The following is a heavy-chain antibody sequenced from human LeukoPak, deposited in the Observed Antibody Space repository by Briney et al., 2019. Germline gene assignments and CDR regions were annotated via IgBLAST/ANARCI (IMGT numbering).Heavy chain of an antibody. CDR1: GFTFGSHA. CDR3: GKTTVGYSSGQKPAWPVDY. V-gene: IGHV3-23*01. J-gene: IGHJ4*02. Sequence: GGSLRLSCEASGFTFGSHALYWVRQAPGKGLEWVAGIFGSGGSPHYADPVKGRFTISRDNSRNTVYLQINSLRAEDTAVYYCGKTTVGYSSGQKPAWPVDYWGQGTLVTVSS. CDR2: IFGSGGSP. D-gene: IGHD5-18*01.